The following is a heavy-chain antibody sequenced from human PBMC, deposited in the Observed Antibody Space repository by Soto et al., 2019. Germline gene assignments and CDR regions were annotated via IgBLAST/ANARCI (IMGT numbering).Heavy chain of an antibody. CDR3: VREIPVWSSWSPYNWFDP. CDR2: INTNTGNP. V-gene: IGHV7-4-1*01. D-gene: IGHD6-13*01. CDR1: GYTFTSYA. Sequence: ASVKVSCKASGYTFTSYAMNWVRQAPGQGLEWMGWINTNTGNPTYAQGFTGRFVFSLDTSVSTAYLQICSLKAEDTAVYYCVREIPVWSSWSPYNWFDPWGQGTLVTVSS. J-gene: IGHJ5*02.